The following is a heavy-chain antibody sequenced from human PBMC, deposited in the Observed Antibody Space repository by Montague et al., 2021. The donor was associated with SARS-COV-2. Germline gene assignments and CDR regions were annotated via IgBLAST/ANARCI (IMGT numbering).Heavy chain of an antibody. J-gene: IGHJ4*02. CDR1: GFTFRSYA. V-gene: IGHV3-23*03. D-gene: IGHD3-22*01. CDR3: AKAPDDRSGYYYVVVDF. CDR2: LYSDGDGT. Sequence: SLRLSFAASGFTFRSYAMSWVRQAPGRGLEWVSVLYSDGDGTHYADSVKGRFTISRDNFRNTLYLQMNSLRAEDTAIYYCAKAPDDRSGYYYVVVDFWGQGTLVTVSS.